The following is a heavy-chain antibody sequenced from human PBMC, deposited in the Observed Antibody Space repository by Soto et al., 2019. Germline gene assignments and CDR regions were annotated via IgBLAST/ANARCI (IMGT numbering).Heavy chain of an antibody. Sequence: GGSLRLSCAASGFTFSNAWMSWVRQAPWKGLEWVGRIKSKTDGGTTDYAAPVKGRFTISRDDSKNTLYLQMNSLKTEDTAVYYCTTHLTIFGVVHMAADAFDIWGQGTMVTVSS. CDR1: GFTFSNAW. CDR2: IKSKTDGGTT. V-gene: IGHV3-15*01. D-gene: IGHD3-3*01. CDR3: TTHLTIFGVVHMAADAFDI. J-gene: IGHJ3*02.